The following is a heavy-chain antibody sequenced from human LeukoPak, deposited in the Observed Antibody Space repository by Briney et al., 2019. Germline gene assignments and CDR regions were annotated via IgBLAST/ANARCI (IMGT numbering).Heavy chain of an antibody. CDR2: MNPNSGNT. CDR1: GYTFTSYD. V-gene: IGHV1-8*01. CDR3: ARDRLAQQLAPDY. D-gene: IGHD6-13*01. Sequence: ASVKVSCKASGYTFTSYDINWVRQATGQGLEWMGWMNPNSGNTGYAQKFQGRVTMTRNTSISTAYMELSSLRSEDTAVYYCARDRLAQQLAPDYWGQGTLVTVSS. J-gene: IGHJ4*02.